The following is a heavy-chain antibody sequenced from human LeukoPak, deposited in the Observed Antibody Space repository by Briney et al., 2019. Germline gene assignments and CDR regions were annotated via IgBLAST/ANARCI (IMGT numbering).Heavy chain of an antibody. D-gene: IGHD6-19*01. J-gene: IGHJ4*02. CDR3: ARGGSVSSGWYVVRGPYYFDY. V-gene: IGHV3-21*01. CDR2: ISSSSSYI. CDR1: GFTFSSYS. Sequence: PGGSLRLSCAASGFTFSSYSMNWVRQAPGKGLEWVSSISSSSSYIYYADSVKGRFTISRDNAKNSPYLQMNSLRAEDTAVYYCARGGSVSSGWYVVRGPYYFDYWGQGTLVTVSS.